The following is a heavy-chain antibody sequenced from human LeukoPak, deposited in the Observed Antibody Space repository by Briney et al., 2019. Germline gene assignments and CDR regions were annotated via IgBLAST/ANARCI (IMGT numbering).Heavy chain of an antibody. D-gene: IGHD3-10*01. V-gene: IGHV3-53*01. CDR1: GFTVSSNY. J-gene: IGHJ6*02. Sequence: GGSLRLSCAASGFTVSSNYMSWVRQAPGKGLEWVSVIYSGGSTYYADSVKGRFTISRDNSKNTLYLQMNSLRAEDTAVYYCASFYGSGSYYYYYYHLDVWGQGTTVTVSS. CDR2: IYSGGST. CDR3: ASFYGSGSYYYYYYHLDV.